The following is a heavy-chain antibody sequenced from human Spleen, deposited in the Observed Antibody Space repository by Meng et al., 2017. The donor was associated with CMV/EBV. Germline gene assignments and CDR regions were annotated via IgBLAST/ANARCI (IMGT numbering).Heavy chain of an antibody. J-gene: IGHJ6*02. V-gene: IGHV4-39*01. CDR1: GGSISSSSYY. D-gene: IGHD6-13*01. CDR3: ARHVTSSSWHAIYYYYGMDV. CDR2: IYYSGST. Sequence: GSLRLSCTVSGGSISSSSYYWGWIRQPPGKGLEWIGSIYYSGSTYYNPSLKSRVTISVDTSKNQFSLKLSSVTAADTAVYYCARHVTSSSWHAIYYYYGMDVWGQGTTVTVSS.